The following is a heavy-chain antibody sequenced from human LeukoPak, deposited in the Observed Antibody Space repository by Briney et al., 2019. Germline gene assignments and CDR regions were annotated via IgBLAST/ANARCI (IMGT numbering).Heavy chain of an antibody. Sequence: GASVKVSCTFTGYYMQWVRQAPGQGLEWMGWINPNSGGADYAQKFQGRVTMTRDTSISTAYMEVSRLRSDDTAVYYCARDYYDSSGYSRFDPWGQGTLVTVSS. D-gene: IGHD3-22*01. CDR3: ARDYYDSSGYSRFDP. CDR2: INPNSGGA. CDR1: FTGYY. J-gene: IGHJ5*02. V-gene: IGHV1-2*02.